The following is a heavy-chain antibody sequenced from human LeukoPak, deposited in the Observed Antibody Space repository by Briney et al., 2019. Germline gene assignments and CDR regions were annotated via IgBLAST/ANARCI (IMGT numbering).Heavy chain of an antibody. J-gene: IGHJ4*02. D-gene: IGHD6-19*01. CDR2: FDPEEGET. Sequence: ASVKVSCKVSGYTLTELSMHWVRQAPGKGLKGMGGFDPEEGETIYAQKFQGRVTMTEDTSTDTAYMELSSLRSEDTAVYYCATGDSSGWRGFDYWGQGTLVTVSS. CDR1: GYTLTELS. V-gene: IGHV1-24*01. CDR3: ATGDSSGWRGFDY.